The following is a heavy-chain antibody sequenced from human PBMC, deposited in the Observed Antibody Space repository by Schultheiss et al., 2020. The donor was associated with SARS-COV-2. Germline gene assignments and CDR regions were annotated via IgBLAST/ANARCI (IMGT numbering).Heavy chain of an antibody. CDR1: GGSLSGYD. CDR2: INHSGST. V-gene: IGHV4-34*01. CDR3: ARTVYGDYFDY. D-gene: IGHD4-17*01. J-gene: IGHJ4*02. Sequence: SQTLSLTCGVYGGSLSGYDWSWIRQPPGKGLEWIGEINHSGSTNYNPSLKSRVTISVDTSKNQFSLKVSSVTAADTAVYYCARTVYGDYFDYWGQGTLVTVSS.